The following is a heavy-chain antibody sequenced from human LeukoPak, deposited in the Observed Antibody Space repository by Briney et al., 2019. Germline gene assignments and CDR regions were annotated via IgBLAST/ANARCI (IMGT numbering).Heavy chain of an antibody. Sequence: GASVKVSCQGSGYTLPRSHMHWGGQAPWQRVGWVGIINPSGGSTSYAQKFQGRVTMTRDTSTSTVYMELSSLRSEDTAVYYCARTAKVIIDYFDYWGQGTLVTVSS. V-gene: IGHV1-46*01. CDR3: ARTAKVIIDYFDY. CDR1: GYTLPRSH. CDR2: INPSGGST. D-gene: IGHD3-3*01. J-gene: IGHJ4*02.